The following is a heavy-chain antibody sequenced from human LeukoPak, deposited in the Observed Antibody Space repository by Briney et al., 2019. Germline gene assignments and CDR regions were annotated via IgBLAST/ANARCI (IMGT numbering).Heavy chain of an antibody. J-gene: IGHJ6*03. CDR2: IGTASDT. D-gene: IGHD1-1*01. Sequence: GGSLRLSRAASGFTFSSFDMHWVRHPPGQGLEWVSTIGTASDTYYPGSVEGRFTLSRDNAKNSLYLQMNSLTAGDTAVYYCARGPPRGKYYYMDVWGKGTTVTVSS. CDR3: ARGPPRGKYYYMDV. V-gene: IGHV3-13*01. CDR1: GFTFSSFD.